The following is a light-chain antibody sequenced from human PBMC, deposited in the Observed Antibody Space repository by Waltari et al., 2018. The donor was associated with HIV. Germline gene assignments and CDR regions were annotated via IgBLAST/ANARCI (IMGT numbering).Light chain of an antibody. Sequence: QSALTQPASVSGSPGQSIAISCTGTSSDVGGYNFVSWYQQHPGKAPKLIIYDVNSRPSGVSDRFSVSKSGNTASLTISGLQAEDEADYFCSSYTSRATPYVFGTATKVTV. CDR1: SSDVGGYNF. V-gene: IGLV2-14*03. CDR2: DVN. J-gene: IGLJ1*01. CDR3: SSYTSRATPYV.